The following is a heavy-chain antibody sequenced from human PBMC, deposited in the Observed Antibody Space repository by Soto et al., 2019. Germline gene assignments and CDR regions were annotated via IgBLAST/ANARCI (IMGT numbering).Heavy chain of an antibody. CDR3: ATPTVVVHAAKVVATTEFDS. Sequence: GGSLRLSCGACGFTFSRYAMILVRQAPGKGLEWVSAISGSGGSTYYEDSVKGRFTISRDNSKNTLYLQIKSLRAEDTAVYYCATPTVVVHAAKVVATTEFDSWGEGTLVTVSS. V-gene: IGHV3-23*01. CDR1: GFTFSRYA. CDR2: ISGSGGST. J-gene: IGHJ4*02. D-gene: IGHD2-2*01.